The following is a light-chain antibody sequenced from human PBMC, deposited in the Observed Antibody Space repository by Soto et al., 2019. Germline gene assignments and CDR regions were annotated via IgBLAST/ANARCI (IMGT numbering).Light chain of an antibody. CDR2: GAS. Sequence: EIVMTQSPATLSVSPGERATLSCRASQSVSSNLAWYQQKPGQAPRLLIYGASTRATGIPARFSGSGSGTEFTLIISSLQSEDFAVDYFQQYNNWPPWTFGQGTKVEIK. J-gene: IGKJ1*01. CDR3: QQYNNWPPWT. CDR1: QSVSSN. V-gene: IGKV3-15*01.